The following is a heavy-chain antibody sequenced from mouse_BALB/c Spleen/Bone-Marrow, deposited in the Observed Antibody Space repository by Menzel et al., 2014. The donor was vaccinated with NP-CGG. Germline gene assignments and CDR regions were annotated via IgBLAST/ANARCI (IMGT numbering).Heavy chain of an antibody. V-gene: IGHV1S56*01. CDR2: IYPGRGTT. J-gene: IGHJ2*01. CDR1: GYTFTTYY. CDR3: ASDYKYYFDY. Sequence: QVQLQQSGPELVKPGASVKMSCKASGYTFTTYYLHWVRQRPGQGLEWIGWIYPGRGTTKYSEEFKGKTTLTADKSSSTAYMLLSSLTSEDSAIYFCASDYKYYFDYWGQGTPLTVSS. D-gene: IGHD2-4*01.